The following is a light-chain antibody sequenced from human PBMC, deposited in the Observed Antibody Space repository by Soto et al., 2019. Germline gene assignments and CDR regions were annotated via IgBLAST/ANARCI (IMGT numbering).Light chain of an antibody. J-gene: IGKJ1*01. CDR2: GAS. V-gene: IGKV3-15*01. Sequence: IVMTQSPATLSVSPGERATLSCRASQSVGTKLAWYQQTRGQAPRLLIYGASNRATGVPARFSGSVSGTEFTLTISSLQSEDFAVYYCQQYSRWLWTFGQGTKVEIK. CDR1: QSVGTK. CDR3: QQYSRWLWT.